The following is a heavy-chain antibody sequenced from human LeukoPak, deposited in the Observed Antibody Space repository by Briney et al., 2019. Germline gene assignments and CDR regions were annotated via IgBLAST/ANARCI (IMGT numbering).Heavy chain of an antibody. V-gene: IGHV1-2*02. J-gene: IGHJ5*02. D-gene: IGHD6-13*01. CDR1: GYTFTGYY. CDR2: INPNSGGT. CDR3: ARALYSSSNWFDP. Sequence: GASVKVSCKASGYTFTGYYMHWVRQAPGQGLEWMGWINPNSGGTNYAQKFQGRVTMTRDTSISTAYMEMSRLRADDTDVYYCARALYSSSNWFDPWGQGTLVTVSS.